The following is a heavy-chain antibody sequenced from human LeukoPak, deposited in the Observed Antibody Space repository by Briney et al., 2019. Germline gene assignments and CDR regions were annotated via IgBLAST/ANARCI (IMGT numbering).Heavy chain of an antibody. CDR3: ARVSYYGSGSYEWFDP. V-gene: IGHV1-69*13. CDR2: IIPIFGTA. J-gene: IGHJ5*02. D-gene: IGHD3-10*01. CDR1: GGTFSSYA. Sequence: ASVKVSCKASGGTFSSYAISWVRQAPGPGLEWMGGIIPIFGTANYAQKFQGRVTITADESTSTAYMELSSLRSEDTAVYYCARVSYYGSGSYEWFDPWGQGTLVTVSS.